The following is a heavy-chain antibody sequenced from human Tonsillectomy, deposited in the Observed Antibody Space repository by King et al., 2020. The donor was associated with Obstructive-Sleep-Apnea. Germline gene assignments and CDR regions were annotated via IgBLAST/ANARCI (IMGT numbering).Heavy chain of an antibody. CDR1: GFTFSSYA. J-gene: IGHJ4*02. D-gene: IGHD4-17*01. CDR2: ISYDGSNK. CDR3: ARDHEDRVTTFHRTFDF. Sequence: QGQLVQSGGGVVQPGRSLRLSCAASGFTFSSYAMHWVRQVTGKGLEWVAVISYDGSNKYYADSVKGRFTISRDNSKNTLYLQMNSLRVEDTAVYYCARDHEDRVTTFHRTFDFWGQGTLVTVSS. V-gene: IGHV3-30*04.